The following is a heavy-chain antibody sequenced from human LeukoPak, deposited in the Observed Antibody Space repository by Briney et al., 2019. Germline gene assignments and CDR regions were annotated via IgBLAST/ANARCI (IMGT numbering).Heavy chain of an antibody. J-gene: IGHJ3*02. D-gene: IGHD4-17*01. Sequence: SETLSLTCTVSGGSISSYYWSWIRQPPGKGLEWIGYIYYSGSTNYNPSLKSRVTISVDTSKNQFSLKLSSVTAADTAVYYCAREPYGDYAGAFDIWGQGTMVTVSS. CDR1: GGSISSYY. CDR3: AREPYGDYAGAFDI. V-gene: IGHV4-59*01. CDR2: IYYSGST.